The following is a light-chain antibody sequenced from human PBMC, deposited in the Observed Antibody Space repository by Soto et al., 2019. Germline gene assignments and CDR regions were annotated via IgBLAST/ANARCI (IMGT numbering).Light chain of an antibody. V-gene: IGLV1-44*01. CDR3: AAWDDSLNGSVV. CDR2: NSY. Sequence: QSVLTQPPSASGTPGQRVTIYCSGSSSNIGSNTVNWYQQVPGTAPKLLIYNSYHRPSGVPDRFSGSQSGTSASLAISGLQSEDEADYYCAAWDDSLNGSVVFGGGTKLTVL. CDR1: SSNIGSNT. J-gene: IGLJ2*01.